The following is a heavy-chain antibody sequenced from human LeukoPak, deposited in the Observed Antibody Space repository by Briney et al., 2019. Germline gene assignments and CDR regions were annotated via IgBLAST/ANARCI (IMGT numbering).Heavy chain of an antibody. V-gene: IGHV3-23*01. D-gene: IGHD3-22*01. CDR3: AKWRVRGYYYFDS. J-gene: IGHJ4*02. CDR2: ISGSGGTT. Sequence: GGSLRLSCAASGFTFTNFAMIWVRQAPGKGLEWVSAISGSGGTTYSADSVKGRFTISRDNSKNTLYLQMNSLRAEDTAVYYCAKWRVRGYYYFDSWGQGTLVTVSS. CDR1: GFTFTNFA.